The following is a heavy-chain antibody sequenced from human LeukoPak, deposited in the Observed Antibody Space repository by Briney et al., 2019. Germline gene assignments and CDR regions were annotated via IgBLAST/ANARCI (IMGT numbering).Heavy chain of an antibody. CDR2: ISSSSSYI. J-gene: IGHJ4*02. D-gene: IGHD6-6*01. Sequence: PGGSLRLSCAASGFTFSSYRMNWVRQAPGKGLEWVSSISSSSSYIYYADSVKGRFTISRDNAKNSLYLQMNSLRAEDTAVYYCARDRDSSSSSDYWGQGTLVTVSS. CDR1: GFTFSSYR. CDR3: ARDRDSSSSSDY. V-gene: IGHV3-21*01.